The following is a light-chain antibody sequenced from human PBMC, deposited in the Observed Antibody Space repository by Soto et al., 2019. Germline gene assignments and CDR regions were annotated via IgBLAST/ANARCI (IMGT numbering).Light chain of an antibody. Sequence: EIVLTQSPATLSVSPGERATLSCRASQSVSSSYLAWYQQRPGQAPRLLIYDASNRATGIPVRFSGSGSGTDFTLTISSLEPEDFAVYYCQQRSSWPLSFGGGTKVDIK. V-gene: IGKV3-11*01. CDR1: QSVSSSY. CDR3: QQRSSWPLS. J-gene: IGKJ4*01. CDR2: DAS.